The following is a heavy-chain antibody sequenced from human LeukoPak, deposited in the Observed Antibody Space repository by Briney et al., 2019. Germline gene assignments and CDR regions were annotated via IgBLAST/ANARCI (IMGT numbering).Heavy chain of an antibody. Sequence: SETLSLTCTVSGGSITSYYWSWIRQPPGKGLEWIGYIFYSGSTNYNPSLKSRVTISVDTSKSQFSLRLKSVTAADTAVYYCARQIIRGQYLVHFDYWSQGTLVTVSS. V-gene: IGHV4-59*08. CDR2: IFYSGST. CDR3: ARQIIRGQYLVHFDY. J-gene: IGHJ4*02. CDR1: GGSITSYY. D-gene: IGHD6-13*01.